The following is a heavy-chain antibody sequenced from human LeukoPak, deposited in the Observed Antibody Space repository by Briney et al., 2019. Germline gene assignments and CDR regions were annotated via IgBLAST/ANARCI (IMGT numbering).Heavy chain of an antibody. CDR1: GGSFSGYY. CDR2: INHSGST. D-gene: IGHD3-10*01. V-gene: IGHV4-34*01. Sequence: SETLSLTCAVYGGSFSGYYWSWIRQPPGKGLEWIGKINHSGSTNYNPSLKSRVTISVDTSKNQFSLKLSSVTAADTAVYYCAIPRYYYGSGSYYRGSYFDYWGQGTLVTVSS. CDR3: AIPRYYYGSGSYYRGSYFDY. J-gene: IGHJ4*02.